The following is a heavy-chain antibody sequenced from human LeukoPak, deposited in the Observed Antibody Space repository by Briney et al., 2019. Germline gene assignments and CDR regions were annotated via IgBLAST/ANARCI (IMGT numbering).Heavy chain of an antibody. Sequence: PSETLSLTCAVYGGSFSGYYWNWIRQPPGKGLEWIGGINHSGNTNYNPSLKSRVTISVDTSKNQFSLKLSSVTAADTAVYYCARDFTIPYYYGSGSLYWFDPWGQGTLVTVSS. CDR2: INHSGNT. CDR1: GGSFSGYY. V-gene: IGHV4-34*01. CDR3: ARDFTIPYYYGSGSLYWFDP. J-gene: IGHJ5*02. D-gene: IGHD3-10*01.